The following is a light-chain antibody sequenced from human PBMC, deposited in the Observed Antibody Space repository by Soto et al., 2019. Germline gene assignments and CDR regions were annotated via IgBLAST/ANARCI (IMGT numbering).Light chain of an antibody. J-gene: IGLJ1*01. CDR2: EVS. V-gene: IGLV2-8*01. CDR1: SSDAGKYDY. CDR3: NSHVAVGNV. Sequence: QSSLTQPPSASGSPGQSVTISCTGTSSDAGKYDYVSWFQHHPGKAPKLVIYEVSKRPSGVPDRFSGSKSGSTASLTVAGLQTEDEADYYCNSHVAVGNVFGKGTKGTV.